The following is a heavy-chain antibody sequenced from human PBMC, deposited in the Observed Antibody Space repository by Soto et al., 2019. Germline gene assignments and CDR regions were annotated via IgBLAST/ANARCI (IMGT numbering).Heavy chain of an antibody. CDR1: GFTFSSYA. Sequence: QVQLVESGGGVVQPGRSLRLSCAASGFTFSSYAMHWVRQAPGKGLEWVAVISYDGSNKYYADSVKGRFTISRDNSKNTLYLQMTSLRAEDTAVYYCASDNGDIYYYGMDVWGQGTTVTVSS. CDR3: ASDNGDIYYYGMDV. D-gene: IGHD3-10*01. J-gene: IGHJ6*02. V-gene: IGHV3-30-3*01. CDR2: ISYDGSNK.